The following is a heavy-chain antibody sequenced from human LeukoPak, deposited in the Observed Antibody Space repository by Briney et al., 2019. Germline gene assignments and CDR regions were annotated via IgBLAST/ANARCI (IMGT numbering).Heavy chain of an antibody. J-gene: IGHJ5*02. D-gene: IGHD2-2*01. CDR1: GFTFSSDW. V-gene: IGHV3-7*01. Sequence: GGSLRLSCAASGFTFSSDWMSWVRQAPGKGLEWGANIKEDGSEKYYVDSVKGRFTISRDNAKNSLYLQMNSLRAEDTAVYYCARDCSSTSCYRGGFDTWGQGTLVTVSS. CDR2: IKEDGSEK. CDR3: ARDCSSTSCYRGGFDT.